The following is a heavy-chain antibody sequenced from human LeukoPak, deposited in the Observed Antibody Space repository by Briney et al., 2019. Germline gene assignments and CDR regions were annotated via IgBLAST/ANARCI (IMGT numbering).Heavy chain of an antibody. CDR1: GFTFSSYA. J-gene: IGHJ6*04. CDR3: AELGITMIGGV. V-gene: IGHV3-48*03. Sequence: GGSLRLSCAVSGFTFSSYAMHWVRQAPGKGLEWVSYISSSGSTIYYADSVQGRFTIYRDNAKNSLYLQMNSLRAEDTAVYYCAELGITMIGGVWGKGTTVTISS. CDR2: ISSSGSTI. D-gene: IGHD3-10*02.